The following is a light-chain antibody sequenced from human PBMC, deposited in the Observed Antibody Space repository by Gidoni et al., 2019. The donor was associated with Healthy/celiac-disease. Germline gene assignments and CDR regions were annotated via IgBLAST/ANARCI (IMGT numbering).Light chain of an antibody. CDR2: AAS. CDR3: QQSYSTPRT. J-gene: IGKJ1*01. V-gene: IGKV1-39*01. CDR1: QSISSY. Sequence: DIQMTQSPSSLCASVGDRVTITCRASQSISSYLNWYQQKPGKAPKLLIYAASSLQSGVPSRFSGSGSGTDFTLNISSLQPEDFATYYCQQSYSTPRTFGQGTKVEIK.